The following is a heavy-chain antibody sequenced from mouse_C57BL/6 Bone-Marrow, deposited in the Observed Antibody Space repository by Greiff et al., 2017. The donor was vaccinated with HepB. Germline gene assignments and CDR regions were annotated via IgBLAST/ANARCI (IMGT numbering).Heavy chain of an antibody. CDR2: IYPYNDGT. Sequence: EVQLQESGPELVKPGASVKMSCKASGYTFTSYVMHWVKQKPGQGLEWIGYIYPYNDGTKYNEKFKGKATLTSDKSSSTAYMELSSLTSEDSAVYYCAGGYWLLAWFAYWGQGTLVTVSA. CDR1: GYTFTSYV. D-gene: IGHD2-3*01. V-gene: IGHV1-14*01. J-gene: IGHJ3*01. CDR3: AGGYWLLAWFAY.